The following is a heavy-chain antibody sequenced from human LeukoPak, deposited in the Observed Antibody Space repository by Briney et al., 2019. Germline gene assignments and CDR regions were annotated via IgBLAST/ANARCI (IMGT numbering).Heavy chain of an antibody. Sequence: GGPLRLSCAASGFTFSSYWMHWVRQVPGKGLVWVSRIKGDGTSTSYADSVKGRFTISRDNAKNTLYLQMNSLRAEDTAVYYCASGIASYYWGQGTLVTVSS. V-gene: IGHV3-74*01. CDR3: ASGIASYY. CDR2: IKGDGTST. CDR1: GFTFSSYW. J-gene: IGHJ4*02.